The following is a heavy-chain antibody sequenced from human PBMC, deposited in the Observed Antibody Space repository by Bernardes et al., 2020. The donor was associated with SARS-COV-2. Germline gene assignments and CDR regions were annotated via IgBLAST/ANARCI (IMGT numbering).Heavy chain of an antibody. CDR3: ATGPSILAGLDV. D-gene: IGHD3-3*01. J-gene: IGHJ6*02. CDR2: FDPEEDET. Sequence: ASVKVSCKVSGYTLTEVSIHWVRQGPGKGLEWMGGFDPEEDETIYAQKFQGRVTMTEDISTDTAYMDLKSLRSEDTAVYYCATGPSILAGLDVWGQGTTVTVSS. CDR1: GYTLTEVS. V-gene: IGHV1-24*01.